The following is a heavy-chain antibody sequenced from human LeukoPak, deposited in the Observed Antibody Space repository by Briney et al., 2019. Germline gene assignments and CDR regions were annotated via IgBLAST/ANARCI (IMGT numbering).Heavy chain of an antibody. CDR1: GYTFTSYG. CDR2: ISVYNDIT. CDR3: ARDREAAGQKLNDY. V-gene: IGHV1-18*01. Sequence: ASVKVSCKASGYTFTSYGITWVRQAPGQGLEWMGWISVYNDITNYAQKPQRRVTMTTDTSTSTAYMELRRLRSDDPAIYYCARDREAAGQKLNDYWGQGTLVTVSS. J-gene: IGHJ4*02. D-gene: IGHD6-13*01.